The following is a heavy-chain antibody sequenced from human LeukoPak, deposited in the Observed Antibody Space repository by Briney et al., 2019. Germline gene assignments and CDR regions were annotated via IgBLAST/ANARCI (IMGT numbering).Heavy chain of an antibody. CDR3: AGGLDSSSWYWLVFDY. CDR2: IYPGDSDT. J-gene: IGHJ4*02. V-gene: IGHV5-51*01. Sequence: GESLKISCKGSGYSFTSYWIGWVRQMPGKGLEWMGIIYPGDSDTRYSPSFQGQVTISADKSISTAYLQWSSLKASDTAMYYCAGGLDSSSWYWLVFDYWGQGTLVTVSS. CDR1: GYSFTSYW. D-gene: IGHD6-13*01.